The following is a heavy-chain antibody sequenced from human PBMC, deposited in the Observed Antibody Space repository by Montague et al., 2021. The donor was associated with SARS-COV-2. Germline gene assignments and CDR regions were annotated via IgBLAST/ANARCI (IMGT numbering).Heavy chain of an antibody. CDR3: ASPKEGSGYYRPFDY. J-gene: IGHJ4*02. CDR2: IYHTGNI. CDR1: GASVTSTNW. D-gene: IGHD3-22*01. V-gene: IGHV4-4*02. Sequence: SETLSLTCGVSGASVTSTNWWSWVRQPTGKGLEWIGEIYHTGNINYSPSLKNRVSISLDKSKNQLSLRLNSVTAADTAVYYCASPKEGSGYYRPFDYWGQGILVTVSS.